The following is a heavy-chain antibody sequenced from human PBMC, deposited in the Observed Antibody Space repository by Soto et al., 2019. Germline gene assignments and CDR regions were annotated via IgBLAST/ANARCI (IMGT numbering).Heavy chain of an antibody. D-gene: IGHD3-10*01. CDR2: INHSGST. CDR1: GGSFSGYY. J-gene: IGHJ4*02. Sequence: ASETLSLTCAVYGGSFSGYYWSWIRQPPGKGLEWIGEINHSGSTNYNPSLKSRVTISVDTSKNQFSLKLSSVTAADTAVYYCARARPTRITMVRGVINKPYYFDYWGQGTLVTVSS. CDR3: ARARPTRITMVRGVINKPYYFDY. V-gene: IGHV4-34*01.